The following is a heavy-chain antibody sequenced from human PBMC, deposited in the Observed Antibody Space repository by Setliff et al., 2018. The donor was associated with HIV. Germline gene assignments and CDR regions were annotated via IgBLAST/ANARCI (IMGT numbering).Heavy chain of an antibody. CDR3: ARENYYDSSGYFWYFQH. CDR2: IYTSSDYM. V-gene: IGHV3-21*01. D-gene: IGHD3-22*01. J-gene: IGHJ1*01. Sequence: LRLSCVASGFTFSRYSMSWFRQAPGKGLEWVGLIYTSSDYMHYADSVRGRFTISRDTAKNSLYLQMNSLRAEDTALYYCARENYYDSSGYFWYFQHWGQGTLVTVSS. CDR1: GFTFSRYS.